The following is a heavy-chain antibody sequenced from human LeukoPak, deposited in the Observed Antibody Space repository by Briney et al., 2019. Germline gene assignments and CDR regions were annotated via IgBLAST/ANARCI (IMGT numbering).Heavy chain of an antibody. Sequence: PGGSLRLSCAASGFTVSSNYMSWVRQAPGKGLEWVSVIYSGGSTYYADSVKGRFTISRHNSKNTLYLQMNSLRAEDTAVYYCAGSEPTLTGKYGMDVWGQGTTVTVSS. CDR2: IYSGGST. D-gene: IGHD3-9*01. J-gene: IGHJ6*02. CDR1: GFTVSSNY. V-gene: IGHV3-53*04. CDR3: AGSEPTLTGKYGMDV.